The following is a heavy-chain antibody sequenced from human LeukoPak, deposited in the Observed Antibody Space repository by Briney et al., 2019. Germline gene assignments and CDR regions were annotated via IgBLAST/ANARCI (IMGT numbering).Heavy chain of an antibody. CDR2: IRYDGSNK. V-gene: IGHV3-30*02. CDR3: AKLCDFWSGYSNDAFDI. J-gene: IGHJ3*02. Sequence: PGGSLRLSCAASGFTLSSYGMHWVRQAPGKGLEWVAFIRYDGSNKYYADSVKGRFTISRDNSKNTLYLQMNSLRAEDTAVYYCAKLCDFWSGYSNDAFDIWGQGTMVTVSS. D-gene: IGHD3-3*01. CDR1: GFTLSSYG.